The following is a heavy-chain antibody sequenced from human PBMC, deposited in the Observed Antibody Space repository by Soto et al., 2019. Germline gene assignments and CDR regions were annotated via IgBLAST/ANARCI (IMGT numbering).Heavy chain of an antibody. CDR1: GFTFSDYW. CDR2: IKFDGSEN. CDR3: VKDGGYCSSTTCYSPRNHYFDS. Sequence: GGSLRLSCAASGFTFSDYWMSWVRQAPGKGPEWVANIKFDGSENQYVDSVKGRFSISRDNSRNSLFLQMNSLRAGDTAVYYCVKDGGYCSSTTCYSPRNHYFDSWGQGTLVTVSS. V-gene: IGHV3-7*03. D-gene: IGHD2-2*01. J-gene: IGHJ4*02.